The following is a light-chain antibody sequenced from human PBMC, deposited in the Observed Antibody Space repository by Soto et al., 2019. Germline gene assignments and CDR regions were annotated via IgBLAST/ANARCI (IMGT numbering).Light chain of an antibody. V-gene: IGKV3-20*01. CDR3: QQYSATPYT. J-gene: IGKJ2*01. Sequence: EIVLTQSPDLLSLSPGERATLSCRASQRITHTYVAWYQQRPGQAPRLLLSGASGWAIGIPDRFNASGSGTDITLTSSKVDPEDCASYDGQQYSATPYTVGQGT. CDR2: GAS. CDR1: QRITHTY.